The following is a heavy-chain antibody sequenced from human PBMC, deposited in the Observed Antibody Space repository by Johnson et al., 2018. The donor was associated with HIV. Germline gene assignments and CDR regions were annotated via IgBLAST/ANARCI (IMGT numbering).Heavy chain of an antibody. CDR2: ISWDSGTI. J-gene: IGHJ3*02. D-gene: IGHD6-13*01. Sequence: QVQLVESGGGLVKPGGSLRLSCAASGFTFSDYYMSWIRQAPGKGLEWVSSISWDSGTIGYADSVKGRFTISRDNSKNTLYLQMNSLKTEDTAVYYCTTDQLQQLVHDAFDIWGQGTMVTVSS. CDR1: GFTFSDYY. CDR3: TTDQLQQLVHDAFDI. V-gene: IGHV3-11*01.